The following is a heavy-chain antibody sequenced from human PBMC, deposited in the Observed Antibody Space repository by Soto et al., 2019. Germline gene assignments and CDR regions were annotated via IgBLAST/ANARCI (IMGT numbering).Heavy chain of an antibody. CDR2: ISGYNGDT. D-gene: IGHD2-8*01. Sequence: QGHLVQSGGEVKKPGASVKVSCKASGYTFTRYGISWVRQAPGQGLEWMGWISGYNGDTNYAQNVQGRVSMTIDTSTRTAYMELRSLTSADTAVYYCAKNGQPPYYYYGLDVWGQGTTVTVSS. CDR3: AKNGQPPYYYYGLDV. V-gene: IGHV1-18*01. J-gene: IGHJ6*02. CDR1: GYTFTRYG.